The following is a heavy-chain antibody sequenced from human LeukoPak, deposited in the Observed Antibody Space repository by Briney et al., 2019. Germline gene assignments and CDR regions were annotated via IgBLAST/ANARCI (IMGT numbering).Heavy chain of an antibody. J-gene: IGHJ6*03. V-gene: IGHV4-4*07. CDR2: IYTSGST. D-gene: IGHD1-14*01. CDR1: GGSISSYY. Sequence: PSETLSLTCTVSGGSISSYYWSWIRQPAGKGLEWIGRIYTSGSTNYNPSLKSRVTMSVDTSKNQFSLKLSSVTAADTAVYYCARATPNRLHSYYMDVWGKGTTVTVSS. CDR3: ARATPNRLHSYYMDV.